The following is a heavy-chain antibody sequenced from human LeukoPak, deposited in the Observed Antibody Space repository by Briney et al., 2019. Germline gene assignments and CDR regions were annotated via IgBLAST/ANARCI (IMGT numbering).Heavy chain of an antibody. CDR1: GFTFSSYE. Sequence: GGSLRLSCAASGFTFSSYEMKWARQAPGKGLEWVSYISATGATIYYADSVKGRFTITRDDAKNSLYLQMNSLRVEDTAVYYCARRRGGWFDPWGQGTLVTVSS. CDR3: ARRRGGWFDP. D-gene: IGHD3-10*01. J-gene: IGHJ5*02. V-gene: IGHV3-48*03. CDR2: ISATGATI.